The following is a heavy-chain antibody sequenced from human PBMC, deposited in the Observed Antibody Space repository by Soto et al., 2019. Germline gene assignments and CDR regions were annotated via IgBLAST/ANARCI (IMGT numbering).Heavy chain of an antibody. J-gene: IGHJ4*01. CDR1: GFTLSSYA. Sequence: GGSLRLSCAASGFTLSSYAMSWVRQAPGKGLEWVSGISGSGDEIYYAESLKGRFTISRDNSKSTLYLQMNSLSAEDTAVYYCERVMGAAPRRNYYFDHWGHGALVTVSS. CDR3: ERVMGAAPRRNYYFDH. CDR2: ISGSGDEI. V-gene: IGHV3-23*01. D-gene: IGHD3-16*01.